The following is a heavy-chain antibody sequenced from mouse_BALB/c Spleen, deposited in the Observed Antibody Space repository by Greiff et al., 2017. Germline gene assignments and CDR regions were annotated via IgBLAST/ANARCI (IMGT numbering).Heavy chain of an antibody. V-gene: IGHV1-66*01. CDR3: ADDGYLLDY. CDR2: IFPGSGNT. Sequence: LQESGPELVKPGASVKISCKASGYSFTSYYIHWVKQRPGQGLEWIGWIFPGSGNTKYNEKFKGKATLTADTSSSTAYMQLSSLTSEDSAVYFCADDGYLLDYWGQGTSVTVSS. J-gene: IGHJ4*01. D-gene: IGHD2-3*01. CDR1: GYSFTSYY.